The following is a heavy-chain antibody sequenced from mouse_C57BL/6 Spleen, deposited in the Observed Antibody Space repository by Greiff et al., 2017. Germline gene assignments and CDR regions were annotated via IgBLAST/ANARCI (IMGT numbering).Heavy chain of an antibody. D-gene: IGHD1-1*01. CDR2: INPNYGTT. CDR1: GYSFTDYN. J-gene: IGHJ3*01. Sequence: VHVKQSGPELVKPGASVKISCKASGYSFTDYNMNWVKQSNGKSLEWIGVINPNYGTTSYNQKFKGKATLTVDQSSSTAYMQLNSLTSEDSAVYYCARERDYGSSQFAYWGQGTLVTVSA. CDR3: ARERDYGSSQFAY. V-gene: IGHV1-39*01.